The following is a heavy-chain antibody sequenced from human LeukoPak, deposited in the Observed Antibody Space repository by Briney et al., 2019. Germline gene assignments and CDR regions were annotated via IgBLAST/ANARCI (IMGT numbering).Heavy chain of an antibody. D-gene: IGHD6-19*01. CDR2: INPNTGAT. CDR1: GYTFTGYY. Sequence: ASVRVSCNASGYTFTGYYIDWVRQAPGQRLEWRGWINPNTGATKYPQKFHARVTMTRDTSISTAYMELSRLRSDDTAVYYCAREGSSGSYYYYMAVWGKGTTVSISS. V-gene: IGHV1-2*02. J-gene: IGHJ6*03. CDR3: AREGSSGSYYYYMAV.